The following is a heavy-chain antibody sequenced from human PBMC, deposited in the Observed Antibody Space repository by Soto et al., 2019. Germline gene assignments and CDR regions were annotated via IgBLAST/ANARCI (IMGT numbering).Heavy chain of an antibody. CDR2: ISAYNGNT. J-gene: IGHJ6*03. CDR3: AREYCSSTSCFDYYMDV. D-gene: IGHD2-2*01. Sequence: ASVKVSCKASGYTFTSYGISWVRQAPGQGLEWMGWISAYNGNTNYAQKLQGRVTMTTDTSTSTAYMELRSLRSDDTAVYYCAREYCSSTSCFDYYMDVWGKGTKVTVSS. V-gene: IGHV1-18*01. CDR1: GYTFTSYG.